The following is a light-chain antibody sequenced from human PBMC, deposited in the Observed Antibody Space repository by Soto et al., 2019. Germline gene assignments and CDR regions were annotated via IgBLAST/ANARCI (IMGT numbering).Light chain of an antibody. Sequence: QSVLTQPPSASGTPGQRVTISCSGSSSNIGSNTVNWYQQLPGTAPTLLIYNNNQRPSVVPDRFSGSKSGTSASLAISGLQSEEEADYYCAAWDDSLNGLVFGTGTKLTVL. J-gene: IGLJ1*01. CDR2: NNN. CDR3: AAWDDSLNGLV. CDR1: SSNIGSNT. V-gene: IGLV1-44*01.